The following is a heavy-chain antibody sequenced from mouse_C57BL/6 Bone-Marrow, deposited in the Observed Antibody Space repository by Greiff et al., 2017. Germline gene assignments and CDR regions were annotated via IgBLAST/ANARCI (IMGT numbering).Heavy chain of an antibody. CDR1: GYAFSSSW. V-gene: IGHV1-82*01. D-gene: IGHD4-1*01. CDR2: IYPGDGDT. J-gene: IGHJ2*01. Sequence: VQLKESGPELVKPGASVKISCKASGYAFSSSWMNWVKQRPGKGLEWIGRIYPGDGDTNYNGKFKGKATLTADKSSSTAYMQLSSLTSEDSAVYFCAKELGPYYFDYWGQGTTLTVSS. CDR3: AKELGPYYFDY.